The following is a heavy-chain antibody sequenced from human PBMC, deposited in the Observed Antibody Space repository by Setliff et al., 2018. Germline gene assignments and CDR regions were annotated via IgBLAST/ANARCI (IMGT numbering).Heavy chain of an antibody. V-gene: IGHV1-2*02. J-gene: IGHJ4*02. Sequence: ASVKVSCKASGYTFTGYSIHWVRQAPGQGLEWMGWITPNSGGTNYAQKFKGRVTMTRDTSITTVHMELRRLTSDDTAIYYCARVGVPSGYWYYLDYWGQGTQVTVSS. CDR2: ITPNSGGT. D-gene: IGHD3-22*01. CDR3: ARVGVPSGYWYYLDY. CDR1: GYTFTGYS.